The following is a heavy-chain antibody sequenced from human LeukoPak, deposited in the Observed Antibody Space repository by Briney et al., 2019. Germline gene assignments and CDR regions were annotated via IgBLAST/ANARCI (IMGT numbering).Heavy chain of an antibody. Sequence: GGSLRLSCAASGFTFSSYGMHWVRQAPGKGLEWEVFIRYDGSNKYYADSVKGRFTISRDNSQNSLYLQMNSLRAEDTAIYYCARDATTAVGTVYMDVWGKGTTVTVSS. D-gene: IGHD6-13*01. CDR2: IRYDGSNK. V-gene: IGHV3-30*02. CDR1: GFTFSSYG. J-gene: IGHJ6*03. CDR3: ARDATTAVGTVYMDV.